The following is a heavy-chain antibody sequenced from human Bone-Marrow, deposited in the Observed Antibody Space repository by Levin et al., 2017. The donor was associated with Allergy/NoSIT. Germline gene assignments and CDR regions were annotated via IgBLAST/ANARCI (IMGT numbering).Heavy chain of an antibody. J-gene: IGHJ4*02. Sequence: SETLSLTCTVSGASIRSGAYYWSWVRQPPGQGLEWIGYIYYNGSTYFNPSLKSRVSISVDTSKNQFSLKLSSVTAADTADYYCARVLAGFDGSAMAYDYWGPGSLVTVSS. CDR2: IYYNGST. CDR3: ARVLAGFDGSAMAYDY. D-gene: IGHD3-10*01. CDR1: GASIRSGAYY. V-gene: IGHV4-31*03.